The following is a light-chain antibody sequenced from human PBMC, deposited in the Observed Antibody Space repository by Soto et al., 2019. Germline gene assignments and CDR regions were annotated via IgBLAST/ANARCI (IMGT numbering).Light chain of an antibody. CDR1: QSVSSK. CDR2: GAS. Sequence: ETVMTQSPATLSLSPGERATLSCRASQSVSSKLVWYQQKPGQAPRFFIYGASTRATGIPARFRGSGSGTEFTLTIDSLQSEDFAVYYCQQYNDWPPAFGGGTKVDIK. J-gene: IGKJ4*01. V-gene: IGKV3-15*01. CDR3: QQYNDWPPA.